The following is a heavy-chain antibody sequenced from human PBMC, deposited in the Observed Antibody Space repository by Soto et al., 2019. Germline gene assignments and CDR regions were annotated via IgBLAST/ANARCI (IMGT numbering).Heavy chain of an antibody. CDR2: INHSGST. V-gene: IGHV4-34*01. Sequence: SSETLSLTCAVYGGSFSGYYWSWIRQPPGKGLEWIGEINHSGSTNYNPSLKSRVTISVDTSKNQFSLKLSSVTAADTAVYYCARGGRITMIVVVTPFDYWGQGTLVTV. CDR3: ARGGRITMIVVVTPFDY. D-gene: IGHD3-22*01. CDR1: GGSFSGYY. J-gene: IGHJ4*02.